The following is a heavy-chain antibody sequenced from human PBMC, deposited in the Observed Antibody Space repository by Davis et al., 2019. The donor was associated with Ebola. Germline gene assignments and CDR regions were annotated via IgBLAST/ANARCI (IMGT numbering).Heavy chain of an antibody. CDR3: ARDRHVYYYGMDV. J-gene: IGHJ6*02. CDR1: GGSVSSGSYY. Sequence: MPSETLSLTCTVSGGSVSSGSYYWSWIRQPPGKGLEWIGYIYYSGGTNYNPSLKSRVTISVDTSKNQFSLKLSSVTAADTAVYYCARDRHVYYYGMDVWGQGTTVTVSS. V-gene: IGHV4-61*01. CDR2: IYYSGGT.